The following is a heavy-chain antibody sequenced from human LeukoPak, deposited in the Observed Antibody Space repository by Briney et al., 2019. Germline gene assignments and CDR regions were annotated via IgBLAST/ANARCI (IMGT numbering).Heavy chain of an antibody. J-gene: IGHJ6*02. V-gene: IGHV4-59*08. CDR3: ARTPDYYDSYGMDV. CDR2: IYYSGST. CDR1: GGSISSYY. Sequence: SETLSLTCTVSGGSISSYYWSWIRQPPGKGLEWIGYIYYSGSTNYNPSLKSRVTISVDASKNQFSLKLGSVTAADTAVYYCARTPDYYDSYGMDVWGQGTTVTVSS.